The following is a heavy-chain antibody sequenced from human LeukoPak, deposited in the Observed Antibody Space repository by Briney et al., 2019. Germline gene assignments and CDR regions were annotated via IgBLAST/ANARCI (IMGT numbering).Heavy chain of an antibody. CDR3: ARDLPYCSSTSCYSFDP. J-gene: IGHJ5*02. CDR1: GFTFSSYW. Sequence: GGSLRLSCATSGFTFSSYWMSWVRQAPGKGLEWVANIKQDGSEKNYVDSVKGRFTISRDNAKNSLYLQMNSLRAEDTAMYHCARDLPYCSSTSCYSFDPWGQGTLVIVSS. CDR2: IKQDGSEK. V-gene: IGHV3-7*03. D-gene: IGHD2-2*02.